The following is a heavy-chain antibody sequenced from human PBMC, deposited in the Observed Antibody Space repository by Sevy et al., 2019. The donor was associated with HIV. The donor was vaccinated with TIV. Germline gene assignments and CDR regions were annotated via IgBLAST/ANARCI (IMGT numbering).Heavy chain of an antibody. CDR2: ISSSSYI. V-gene: IGHV3-21*01. CDR1: GFTFSSYS. CDR3: ARDRGDDYGDYVDY. J-gene: IGHJ4*02. Sequence: GGSLRLSCAASGFTFSSYSMNWVRQAPGKGLEWVSSISSSSYIYYADSVKGRFTISRDNAKNSLYLQMNSLRAEDTAVYYCARDRGDDYGDYVDYWGQGTLVTVSS. D-gene: IGHD4-17*01.